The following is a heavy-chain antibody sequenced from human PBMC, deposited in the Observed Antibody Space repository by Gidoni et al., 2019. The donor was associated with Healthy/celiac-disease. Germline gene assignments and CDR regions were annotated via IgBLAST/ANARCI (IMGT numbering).Heavy chain of an antibody. V-gene: IGHV4-34*01. CDR3: APITTGYYFDY. CDR2: INHSGST. D-gene: IGHD3-22*01. Sequence: QVQLQQGGAGLLKPSETLSLTCAVYGGSFSGYYWSWIRQTPGKGLEWIGEINHSGSTNYNPSLKSRVTISVDTSKNQFSLKLSSVTAADTAVYYCAPITTGYYFDYWGQGTLVTVSS. CDR1: GGSFSGYY. J-gene: IGHJ4*02.